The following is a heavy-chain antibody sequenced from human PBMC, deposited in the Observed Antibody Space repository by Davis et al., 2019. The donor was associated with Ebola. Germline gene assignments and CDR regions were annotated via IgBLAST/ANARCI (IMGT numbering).Heavy chain of an antibody. Sequence: SETLSLTCTVSGGSISSYYWSWIRQPPGKGLEWIGEINHSGSTNYNPSLKSRVTISVDTSKNQFSLKLSSVTAADTAVYYCARGRSKISSWYVRFDPWGQGTLVTVSS. CDR2: INHSGST. J-gene: IGHJ5*02. D-gene: IGHD6-13*01. V-gene: IGHV4-34*01. CDR3: ARGRSKISSWYVRFDP. CDR1: GGSISSYY.